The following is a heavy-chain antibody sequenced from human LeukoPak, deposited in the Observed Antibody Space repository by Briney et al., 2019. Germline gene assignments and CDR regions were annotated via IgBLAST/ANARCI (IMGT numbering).Heavy chain of an antibody. CDR2: ISGSGGST. CDR3: AKVKYCSGGSCRQYCFDY. J-gene: IGHJ4*02. CDR1: GFTFSSYA. D-gene: IGHD2-15*01. Sequence: GGSLRLSCAASGFTFSSYAMSWVRQAPGKGLEWVSAISGSGGSTYYADSVKGRFTISRDNSKNTLYLQMNSLRAEDTAVYYCAKVKYCSGGSCRQYCFDYWGQGTLVTVSS. V-gene: IGHV3-23*01.